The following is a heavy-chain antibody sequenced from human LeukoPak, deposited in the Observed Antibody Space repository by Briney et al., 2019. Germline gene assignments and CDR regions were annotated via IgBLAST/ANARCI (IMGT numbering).Heavy chain of an antibody. V-gene: IGHV6-1*01. D-gene: IGHD2-2*01. CDR2: TYYRSKWYN. Sequence: SQTLSLTCAISGDSVSSNSPAWNWIRQSPSRGLEWLGRTYYRSKWYNDYAVSVRGRITVNPDTSKNQFSLHLNSVTPEDTAVYYCARRLTQYDCFDPWGQGILVTVSS. J-gene: IGHJ5*02. CDR1: GDSVSSNSPA. CDR3: ARRLTQYDCFDP.